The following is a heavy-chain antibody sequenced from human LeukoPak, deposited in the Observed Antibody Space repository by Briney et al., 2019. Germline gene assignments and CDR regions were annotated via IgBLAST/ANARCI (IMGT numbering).Heavy chain of an antibody. CDR3: VRRYRVAAPADY. V-gene: IGHV3-74*01. D-gene: IGHD6-13*01. J-gene: IGHJ4*02. CDR1: GFTFSNYW. CDR2: INSDGSST. Sequence: GGSLRLSCAASGFTFSNYWMHWVRQAPGKGLVWLSRINSDGSSTSYADSVKGRFTISRDNAKNTLYVQMNSLRDEDTAVYYCVRRYRVAAPADYWGQGTLVTVSS.